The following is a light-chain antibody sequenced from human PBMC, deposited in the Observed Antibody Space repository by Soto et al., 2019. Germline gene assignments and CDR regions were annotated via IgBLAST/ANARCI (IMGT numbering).Light chain of an antibody. CDR3: QQYNTYSQT. CDR2: DAS. J-gene: IGKJ1*01. CDR1: QSISNW. V-gene: IGKV1-5*01. Sequence: DIQMTQPPSTLSASIGDRVTITCRASQSISNWLAWYQQKPRKAPKLLIYDASTLESGVPSRFSGSGSGTEFTLTISSLQPDDFATYYCQQYNTYSQTFGQGTKV.